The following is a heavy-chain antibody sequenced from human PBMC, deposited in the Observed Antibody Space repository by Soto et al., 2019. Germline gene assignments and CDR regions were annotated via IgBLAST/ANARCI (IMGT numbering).Heavy chain of an antibody. D-gene: IGHD1-1*01. CDR2: MSHSGGT. V-gene: IGHV4-34*01. Sequence: QVQLQQWGAGLLKPSETLSLTCAVYGGFVSSGSYYWSWIRQPPGKGLEWIGEMSHSGGTHFNPSLKSRITISVDTSQNQFSLEMSSVTAADTALYYCARVERGTATTVVDAFDIWGPGTMVTVSS. CDR3: ARVERGTATTVVDAFDI. J-gene: IGHJ3*02. CDR1: GGFVSSGSYY.